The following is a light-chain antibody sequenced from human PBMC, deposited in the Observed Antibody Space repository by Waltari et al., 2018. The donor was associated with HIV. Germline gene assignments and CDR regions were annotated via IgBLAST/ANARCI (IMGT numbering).Light chain of an antibody. J-gene: IGKJ3*01. CDR1: QSVSSY. Sequence: EIVLTQSPGTLSSSPGERATLSCRASQSVSSYLAWYQQKPGQAPRLLIYDASNRATGIPARFSGSGSGTDFTLTISSLEPEDFAVYYCQHRSNWPLTFGPGTKVDIK. CDR2: DAS. CDR3: QHRSNWPLT. V-gene: IGKV3-11*01.